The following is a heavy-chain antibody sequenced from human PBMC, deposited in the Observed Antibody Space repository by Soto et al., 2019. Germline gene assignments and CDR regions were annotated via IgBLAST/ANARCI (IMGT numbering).Heavy chain of an antibody. D-gene: IGHD2-21*02. Sequence: QVQLVQSGGEVRKPGASVTVSCKASGYTFTSYGISWVRQAPGQGLEWMGWISGYNGKTNYAQKVQDRVTMTSVASTRTFYLELRSLRFDDTAAYYRAREGDVTYLYYCTDVWGQGTTVTVSS. V-gene: IGHV1-18*01. J-gene: IGHJ6*02. CDR2: ISGYNGKT. CDR3: AREGDVTYLYYCTDV. CDR1: GYTFTSYG.